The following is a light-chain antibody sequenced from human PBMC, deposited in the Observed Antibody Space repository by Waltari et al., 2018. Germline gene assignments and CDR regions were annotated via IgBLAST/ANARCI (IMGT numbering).Light chain of an antibody. CDR2: DSF. CDR1: SGPVTSSHH. V-gene: IGLV7-46*01. Sequence: QAVVTQEPSLTVSPGGTVTLTCGPSSGPVTSSHHPYWLQQSTGQAPGTRIDDSFMKHTWSPARFSGSLLEGKAALTLSGAPAEDEADYYCWLAYSGGVVVYGGGTKLAVL. J-gene: IGLJ2*01. CDR3: WLAYSGGVVV.